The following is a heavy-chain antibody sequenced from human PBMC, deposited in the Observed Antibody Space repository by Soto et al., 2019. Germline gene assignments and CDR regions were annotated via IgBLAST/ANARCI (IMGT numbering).Heavy chain of an antibody. V-gene: IGHV1-2*02. CDR1: GYTFTGYY. Sequence: QVQLVQSGAEVKKPGASVKVSCKASGYTFTGYYMHWVRQAPGQGLEWMGWINPNSGGSNYAQKFQGRVTMTRDTSISTAYMERSRLNSDDTAVYYCARDPPGSSPRYFDCWGQGTLVTVSS. J-gene: IGHJ4*02. CDR3: ARDPPGSSPRYFDC. CDR2: INPNSGGS. D-gene: IGHD1-26*01.